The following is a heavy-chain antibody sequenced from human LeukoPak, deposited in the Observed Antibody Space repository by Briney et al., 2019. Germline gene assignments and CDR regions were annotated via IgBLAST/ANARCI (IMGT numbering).Heavy chain of an antibody. CDR3: AREKGGSYKGYYYYGMDV. Sequence: GASVKVSCKASGYTFPSYYMHWVRQAPGQGLEWMGIINPSGGSTSYAQKFQGRVTMTRDTSTSTVYMVLSSLRSEDTAVYYCAREKGGSYKGYYYYGMDVWGQGTTVTVSS. CDR1: GYTFPSYY. CDR2: INPSGGST. J-gene: IGHJ6*02. D-gene: IGHD1-26*01. V-gene: IGHV1-46*01.